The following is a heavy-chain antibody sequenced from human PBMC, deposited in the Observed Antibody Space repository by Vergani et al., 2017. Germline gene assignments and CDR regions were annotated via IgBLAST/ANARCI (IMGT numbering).Heavy chain of an antibody. D-gene: IGHD3-22*01. CDR3: ARDPSYDSSGGILDY. J-gene: IGHJ4*02. Sequence: QVQLVESGGGVVQPGRSLRLSCAASGFTFSSYAMHWVRQAPGKGLEWVAVISYDGSNKYYADSVKGRFTISRDNSKNTLYLQMNSLRAEDTAVYYCARDPSYDSSGGILDYWGQGTLVTVSS. V-gene: IGHV3-30-3*01. CDR2: ISYDGSNK. CDR1: GFTFSSYA.